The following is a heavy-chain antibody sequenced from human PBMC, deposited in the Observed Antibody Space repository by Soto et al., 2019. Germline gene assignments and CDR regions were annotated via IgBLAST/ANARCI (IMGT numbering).Heavy chain of an antibody. J-gene: IGHJ4*02. CDR3: ARHNESGYYYYFDY. CDR1: GFYISSIIDY. V-gene: IGHV4-39*01. CDR2: IYYSGST. D-gene: IGHD3-22*01. Sequence: SETLSLTCTVSGFYISSIIDYWGWMGQPPGKGLEWIGSIYYSGSTYYNPSLKSRVTISVDTSKNQFSLKLSSVTAADTAVYYCARHNESGYYYYFDYWGQGTLVTVSS.